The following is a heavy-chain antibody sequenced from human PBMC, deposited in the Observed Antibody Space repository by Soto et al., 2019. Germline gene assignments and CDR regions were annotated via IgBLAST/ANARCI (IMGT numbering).Heavy chain of an antibody. Sequence: GXSRRLSCAASGFTFTSYGMHWVRQAPGKGLEWVAIISYDGYIKYYADSVKGRFTISRDSSKNTLYLQMNSLRAEDTAVYYCARDSIDGMDVWGQGTTVTVSS. CDR1: GFTFTSYG. CDR3: ARDSIDGMDV. CDR2: ISYDGYIK. V-gene: IGHV3-30-3*01. J-gene: IGHJ6*02.